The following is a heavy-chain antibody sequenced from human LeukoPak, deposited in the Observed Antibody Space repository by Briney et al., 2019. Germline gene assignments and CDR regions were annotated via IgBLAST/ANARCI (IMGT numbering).Heavy chain of an antibody. CDR2: SHVSGNT. J-gene: IGHJ3*01. CDR3: ARHGRHPWDGDSHDYAFEL. D-gene: IGHD1-26*01. Sequence: ASETLSLTCSVSGDSIYSYYWSWIRQPPGKGLDWIGFSHVSGNTRYSPSLRGRATVSVDTSKNQVSLKLASVTAADSAVYFCARHGRHPWDGDSHDYAFELWGQGTLVTVSS. V-gene: IGHV4-59*08. CDR1: GDSIYSYY.